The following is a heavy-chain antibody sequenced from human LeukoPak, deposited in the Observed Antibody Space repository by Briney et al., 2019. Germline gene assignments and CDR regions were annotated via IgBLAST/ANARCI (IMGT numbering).Heavy chain of an antibody. CDR2: IVADGGGI. CDR1: GSPLSSSV. J-gene: IGHJ4*01. V-gene: IGHV3-23*01. D-gene: IGHD3-3*01. CDR3: XXXXTAPDRFFDY. Sequence: PGGSLRLSCAASGSPLSSSVMTWVRQAPGKGLEWVSVIVADGGGIHYADSVKGRSPIHRTNPTNTLFFQMDSLTPEDPAINNXXXXXTAPDRFFDYWGHGTPVTGSS.